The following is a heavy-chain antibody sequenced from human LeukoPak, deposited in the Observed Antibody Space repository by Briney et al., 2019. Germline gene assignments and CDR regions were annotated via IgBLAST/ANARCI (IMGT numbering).Heavy chain of an antibody. J-gene: IGHJ4*02. Sequence: GGSLRLSCVASGFTFSSDGMHWVRQAPGKGLEWVAVIWYDGSNKYYADSVKGRFTISRDNSKNPLYLQMDRLRAEDTAVYYCAKDGYYGSGPLDYWGQGTLVTVSS. CDR1: GFTFSSDG. V-gene: IGHV3-33*06. CDR3: AKDGYYGSGPLDY. D-gene: IGHD3-10*01. CDR2: IWYDGSNK.